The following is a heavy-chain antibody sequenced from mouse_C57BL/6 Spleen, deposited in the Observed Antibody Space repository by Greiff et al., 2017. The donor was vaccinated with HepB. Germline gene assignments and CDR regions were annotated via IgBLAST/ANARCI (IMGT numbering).Heavy chain of an antibody. CDR3: ARGPTLYYFDY. CDR1: GYTFTSYW. V-gene: IGHV1-61*01. CDR2: IYPSDSET. D-gene: IGHD4-1*02. Sequence: QVQLQQPGAELVRPGSSVKLSCKASGYTFTSYWMDWVKQRPGQGLEWIGNIYPSDSETHYNQKFKDKATLTVDKSSSTAYMQLSSLTSEDSAVYYCARGPTLYYFDYWGQGTTLTVSS. J-gene: IGHJ2*01.